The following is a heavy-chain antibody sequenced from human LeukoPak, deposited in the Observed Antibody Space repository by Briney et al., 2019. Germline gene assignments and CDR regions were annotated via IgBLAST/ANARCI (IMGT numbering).Heavy chain of an antibody. CDR3: ARDTQYSSGYGDYFDY. D-gene: IGHD6-19*01. J-gene: IGHJ4*02. CDR2: INPSGGST. V-gene: IGHV1-46*01. CDR1: GYTFTSYY. Sequence: ASVKVSCKASGYTFTSYYMHWVRQAPGQGLEWRGIINPSGGSTSYAQKFQGRVTMTRDTSTSTVYMELSSLGSEDTAVYYCARDTQYSSGYGDYFDYWGQGTLVTVSS.